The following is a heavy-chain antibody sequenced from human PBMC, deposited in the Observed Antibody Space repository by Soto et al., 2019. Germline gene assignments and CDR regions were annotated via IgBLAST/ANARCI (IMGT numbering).Heavy chain of an antibody. Sequence: PGGSLRLSCAASGFTFSDYYMSWIRQAPGKGLEWVSYISSSSRYTNYADSVKGRFTISKDNAKNSLYLQMNSLRAEDTAVYYCARSTWFGEEEVYYYYGMDVWGQGTTVTVSS. CDR1: GFTFSDYY. D-gene: IGHD3-10*01. CDR2: ISSSSRYT. V-gene: IGHV3-11*06. CDR3: ARSTWFGEEEVYYYYGMDV. J-gene: IGHJ6*02.